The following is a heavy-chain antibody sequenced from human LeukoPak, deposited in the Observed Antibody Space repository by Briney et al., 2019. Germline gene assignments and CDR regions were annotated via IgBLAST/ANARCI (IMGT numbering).Heavy chain of an antibody. CDR3: GETDIYFNPIDY. CDR1: GVSISSSEW. D-gene: IGHD3-9*01. V-gene: IGHV4-4*02. Sequence: SETLSLTCAVSGVSISSSEWWIWVRQPPGQGLEWIGEIHRDGRTRYNPSLKSRVTMSIDYSKNQFSLKVSSVTAADTAIYYCGETDIYFNPIDYWGPGSLVTVSS. J-gene: IGHJ4*02. CDR2: IHRDGRT.